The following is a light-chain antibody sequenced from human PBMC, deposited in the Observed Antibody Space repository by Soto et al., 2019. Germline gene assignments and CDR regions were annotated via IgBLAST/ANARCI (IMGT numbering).Light chain of an antibody. CDR2: DVT. J-gene: IGLJ2*01. CDR3: SSQSSTNTPVV. V-gene: IGLV2-14*03. CDR1: SSDVGGYNY. Sequence: QSALTQPASVSGSPGQSITISCTGSSSDVGGYNYVSWYQHHPGKAPKLMIYDVTNRPSGVSDRFSGSKSGNTASLTISGLQADDEADYYCSSQSSTNTPVVFGGGTKLTVL.